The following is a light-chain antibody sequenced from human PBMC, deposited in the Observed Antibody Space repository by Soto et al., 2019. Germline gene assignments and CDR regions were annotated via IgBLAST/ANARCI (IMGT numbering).Light chain of an antibody. Sequence: DIQMTQSPSSVSASVGDRVTITCRASQGINSWLAWYQQKAGKAPNRLIYAASSLQSAVASRFSGSGSGTAFTLTINSLQPEDSASYYCQQGNGFPWTFGQGTKVEIK. CDR1: QGINSW. J-gene: IGKJ1*01. V-gene: IGKV1-12*02. CDR2: AAS. CDR3: QQGNGFPWT.